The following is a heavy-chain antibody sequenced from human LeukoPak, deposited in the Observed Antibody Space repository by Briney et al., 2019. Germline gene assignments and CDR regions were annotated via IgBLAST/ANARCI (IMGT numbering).Heavy chain of an antibody. CDR1: GGSFSGYY. J-gene: IGHJ5*02. Sequence: SETLSLTCAVYGGSFSGYYWSWIRQPPGKGLEWIGEINHSGSTNYNPSLKSRVTISVDTSKNQFSLKLSSVTAADTAVYYCARISPRMIAARPNWFDPWGKGTLVTVSS. CDR2: INHSGST. V-gene: IGHV4-34*01. D-gene: IGHD6-6*01. CDR3: ARISPRMIAARPNWFDP.